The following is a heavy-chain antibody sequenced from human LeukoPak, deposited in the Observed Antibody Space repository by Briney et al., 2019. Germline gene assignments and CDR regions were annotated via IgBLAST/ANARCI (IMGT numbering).Heavy chain of an antibody. J-gene: IGHJ6*03. CDR3: ARGRDEVVPAAMGYYYYMDV. Sequence: GASVKVSCKASGYTFTSHDINWVRQATGQGLEWMGWMNPNSGNTGNAQKFQARVTITRNTSISTAYMELSSLRSEDTAVYYCARGRDEVVPAAMGYYYYMDVWGKGTTVTVSS. CDR2: MNPNSGNT. D-gene: IGHD2-2*01. CDR1: GYTFTSHD. V-gene: IGHV1-8*03.